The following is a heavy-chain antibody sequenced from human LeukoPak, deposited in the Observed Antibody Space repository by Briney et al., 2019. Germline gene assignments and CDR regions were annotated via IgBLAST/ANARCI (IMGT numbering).Heavy chain of an antibody. CDR3: ASTFGLGAV. J-gene: IGHJ4*02. CDR2: TKQDGSEK. V-gene: IGHV3-7*05. CDR1: GFTFSRYW. Sequence: GGSLRLSCAASGFTFSRYWMSWVRQAPGKGLEWVANTKQDGSEKNYVDSVKGRFTISRDNAKNSLYLQMNSLRAEDTAVYYCASTFGLGAVWGQGTLVTVSS. D-gene: IGHD3/OR15-3a*01.